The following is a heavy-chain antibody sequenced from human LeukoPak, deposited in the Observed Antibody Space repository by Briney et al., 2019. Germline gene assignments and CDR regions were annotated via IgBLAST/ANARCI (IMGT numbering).Heavy chain of an antibody. Sequence: PGESLRLSCAASGFTFSNVWMSWARQAPGEGLEWVASINHNGNVNYYVDSVKGRFTISRDNAKNSLYLQMSNLRAEDTAVYFCARGGGLDVWGQGATVTVSS. J-gene: IGHJ6*02. V-gene: IGHV3-7*03. CDR3: ARGGGLDV. D-gene: IGHD3-16*01. CDR2: INHNGNVN. CDR1: GFTFSNVW.